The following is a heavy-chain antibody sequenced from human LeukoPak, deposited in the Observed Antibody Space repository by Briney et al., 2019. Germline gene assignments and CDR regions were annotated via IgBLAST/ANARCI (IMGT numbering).Heavy chain of an antibody. Sequence: GRSLRLSCAASGFTFSSYAMHWVRQAPGKGLEWVAVISYDGSNKYYADSVKGRFTISRDNSKNTLYLQMNSLRAEDTAVYYCARKTSGSYGYFDYWGQGTLVTVSS. CDR3: ARKTSGSYGYFDY. J-gene: IGHJ4*02. CDR1: GFTFSSYA. V-gene: IGHV3-30*04. D-gene: IGHD1-26*01. CDR2: ISYDGSNK.